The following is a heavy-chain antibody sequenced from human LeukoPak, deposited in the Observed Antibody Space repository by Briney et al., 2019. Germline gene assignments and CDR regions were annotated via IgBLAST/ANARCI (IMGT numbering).Heavy chain of an antibody. V-gene: IGHV3-74*01. J-gene: IGHJ4*02. CDR2: INSDGSST. Sequence: GGSLRLSCAASGFTLSSYWMHWVRQAPGKGLVWVSRINSDGSSTSYADSVKGRFTISRDNAKNTLYLQINSLRAEDTAVYYCARDLGYEDYFDYWGQGTLVTVSS. D-gene: IGHD3-16*01. CDR1: GFTLSSYW. CDR3: ARDLGYEDYFDY.